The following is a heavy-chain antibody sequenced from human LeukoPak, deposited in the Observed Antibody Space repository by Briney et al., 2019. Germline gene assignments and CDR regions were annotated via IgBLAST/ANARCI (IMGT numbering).Heavy chain of an antibody. CDR3: AREFVDY. D-gene: IGHD3-16*01. CDR2: IKQDGSEK. CDR1: GFTFSSFW. J-gene: IGHJ4*02. V-gene: IGHV3-7*05. Sequence: GGSLRLSCAASGFTFSSFWVSWVRQAPGKGLEWVANIKQDGSEKYYVDSVKGRFTISRDNAKNSLYLQMNSLRAEDTAVYYCAREFVDYWGQGTLVTVSS.